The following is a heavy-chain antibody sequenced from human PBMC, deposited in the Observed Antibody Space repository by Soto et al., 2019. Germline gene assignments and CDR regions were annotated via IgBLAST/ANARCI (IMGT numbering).Heavy chain of an antibody. Sequence: QVQLQQSGPGLVKPSQTLSLTCAVSGDSVSSNSDTWNWIRQSPSRGLEWLGRTYYRSKWYNEYAVSVKSRVTIHPDTSRNQFSLQLSSVTPEDTAVYYCARGKDGSIDYWGQGTLVTVSS. D-gene: IGHD5-12*01. CDR3: ARGKDGSIDY. CDR2: TYYRSKWYN. CDR1: GDSVSSNSDT. J-gene: IGHJ4*02. V-gene: IGHV6-1*01.